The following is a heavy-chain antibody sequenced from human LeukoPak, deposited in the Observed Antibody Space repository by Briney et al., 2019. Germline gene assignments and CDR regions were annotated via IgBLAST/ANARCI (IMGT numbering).Heavy chain of an antibody. D-gene: IGHD5-18*01. CDR3: ARGHNYAADY. J-gene: IGHJ4*02. Sequence: GESLKISCKVSGFLFTSFWIGWVRKMPGKGLEWMGLIYPSDSDTRYTPAFQGQVTISADRSISTAYLQWSSLKAPDTAIYYCARGHNYAADYWGQGTLVTVSS. CDR2: IYPSDSDT. V-gene: IGHV5-51*01. CDR1: GFLFTSFW.